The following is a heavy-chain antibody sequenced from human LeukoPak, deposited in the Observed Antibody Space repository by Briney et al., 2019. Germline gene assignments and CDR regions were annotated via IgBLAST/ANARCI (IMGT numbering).Heavy chain of an antibody. Sequence: ASVKVSCKASGGTFSSYAISWVRQAPGQGLEWIGRIIPILGIANYAQKFQGRVTITADKSTSTAYMELSSLRSEDTAVYYCATHTATKEYYYYDMDVWGQGTTVTVSS. CDR3: ATHTATKEYYYYDMDV. J-gene: IGHJ6*02. CDR2: IIPILGIA. D-gene: IGHD5-18*01. V-gene: IGHV1-69*04. CDR1: GGTFSSYA.